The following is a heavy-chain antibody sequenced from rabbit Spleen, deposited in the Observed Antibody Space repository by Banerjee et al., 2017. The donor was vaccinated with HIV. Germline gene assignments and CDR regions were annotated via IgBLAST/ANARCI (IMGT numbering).Heavy chain of an antibody. Sequence: QLVESGGGLVQPGGSLKLSCKASEFDFSVYGMSWVRQAPGKGLEWIGYIDPVFGSTYYASWVNGRFTISSHNAQNTLYLQLSSLTAADTATYFCVRDRANIGGDYGPYYFDLWGPGTPSPS. D-gene: IGHD2-1*01. CDR2: IDPVFGST. CDR1: EFDFSVYG. J-gene: IGHJ4*01. V-gene: IGHV1S7*01. CDR3: VRDRANIGGDYGPYYFDL.